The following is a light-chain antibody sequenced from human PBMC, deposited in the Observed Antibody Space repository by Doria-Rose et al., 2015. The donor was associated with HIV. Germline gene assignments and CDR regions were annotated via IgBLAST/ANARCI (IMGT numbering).Light chain of an antibody. Sequence: TQSPGTLSLSPGERATLSCGASQSFSSTYLAWYQQQPGQAPSLLIYDGSTRATGIPDRFSASGSVTDFTLTINRLEPEDFALYYCHQYGTSWTFGQGTKVEI. J-gene: IGKJ1*01. CDR1: QSFSSTY. CDR3: HQYGTSWT. CDR2: DGS. V-gene: IGKV3-20*01.